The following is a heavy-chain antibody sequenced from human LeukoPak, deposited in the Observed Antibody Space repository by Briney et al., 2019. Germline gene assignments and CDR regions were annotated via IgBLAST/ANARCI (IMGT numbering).Heavy chain of an antibody. CDR1: GFTFSDYY. CDR3: AGHQRDSSAYYYMDY. Sequence: KAGGSLRLSCAASGFTFSDYYMSWIRQAPGKGLEWVSYISSSGSTIYYADSVKGRFTISRDNAKNSLYLQMNSLRAEDTAVYCCAGHQRDSSAYYYMDYWGQGTLVTVSS. CDR2: ISSSGSTI. D-gene: IGHD3-22*01. J-gene: IGHJ4*02. V-gene: IGHV3-11*01.